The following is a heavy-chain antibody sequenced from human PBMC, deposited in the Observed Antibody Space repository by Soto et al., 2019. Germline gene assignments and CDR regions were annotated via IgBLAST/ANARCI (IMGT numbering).Heavy chain of an antibody. CDR2: IYYSGST. Sequence: QVQLQESGPGLVKPSETLSLTCTVSSGSISSYYWSWIRQPPGKGLEWIGYIYYSGSTNYNPSLKSRVTISVDTSKNQFSLKLSSVTAADTAVYYCARSSLPRRDGYNLGYWGQGTLVTVSS. D-gene: IGHD5-12*01. CDR1: SGSISSYY. CDR3: ARSSLPRRDGYNLGY. J-gene: IGHJ4*02. V-gene: IGHV4-59*01.